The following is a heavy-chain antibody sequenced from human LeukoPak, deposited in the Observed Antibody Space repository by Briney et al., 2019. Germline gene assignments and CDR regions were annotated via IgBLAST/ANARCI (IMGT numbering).Heavy chain of an antibody. CDR3: AAESITIFGVVIT. CDR2: ISGSSSTI. J-gene: IGHJ5*02. CDR1: RFSFSAYP. Sequence: GGSLRLSCEASRFSFSAYPMGWVRRAPGKGLEWVSYISGSSSTIYYADSVKGRFTISRDNGKNSLYLQMNSLRAEDTAMYFCAAESITIFGVVITWGQGTLVTVSS. V-gene: IGHV3-48*01. D-gene: IGHD3-3*01.